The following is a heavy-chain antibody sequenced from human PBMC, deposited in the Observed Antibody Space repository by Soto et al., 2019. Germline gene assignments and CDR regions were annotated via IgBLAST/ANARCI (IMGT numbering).Heavy chain of an antibody. D-gene: IGHD3-3*01. CDR3: ARHATSYYDFWSGYYTGRSYYGMDV. CDR1: GYSFTSYW. J-gene: IGHJ6*02. Sequence: GESLKISCKGSGYSFTSYWIAWVRQMPGKGLEWMGIIYPGDSDTRYSPSFQGQVTISADKSISTAYLQWSSLKASDTAMYYCARHATSYYDFWSGYYTGRSYYGMDVWGQGTTVTVSS. CDR2: IYPGDSDT. V-gene: IGHV5-51*01.